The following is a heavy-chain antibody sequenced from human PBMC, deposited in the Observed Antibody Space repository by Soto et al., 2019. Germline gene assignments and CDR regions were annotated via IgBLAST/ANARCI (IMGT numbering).Heavy chain of an antibody. CDR3: ARNAYHYYYGMDV. CDR2: INPNSGGT. J-gene: IGHJ6*02. Sequence: ASVKVSCKASGYTFTGYYMHWVRQAPGQGLEWMGWINPNSGGTNYAQKFQGWVTMTRDTSISTAYMELSRLRSGDTAVYYCARNAYHYYYGMDVWGQGTTVTVSS. V-gene: IGHV1-2*04. CDR1: GYTFTGYY.